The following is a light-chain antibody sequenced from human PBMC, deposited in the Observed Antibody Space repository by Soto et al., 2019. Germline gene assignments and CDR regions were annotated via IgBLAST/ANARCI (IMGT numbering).Light chain of an antibody. J-gene: IGLJ1*01. CDR3: CSYAGSYTFEVYV. V-gene: IGLV2-11*01. CDR1: SSEVGGYNY. Sequence: QSALTQPRSVSGSPGQSVTISCTGTSSEVGGYNYVSWYQQHPGKAPKLMIYDDSKRPSGVPDRFSGSKSGNTASLTISGLQAEDEADYYCCSYAGSYTFEVYVFGTGTKVTVL. CDR2: DDS.